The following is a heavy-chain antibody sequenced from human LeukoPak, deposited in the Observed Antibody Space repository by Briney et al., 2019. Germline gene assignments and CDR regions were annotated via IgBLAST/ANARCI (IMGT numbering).Heavy chain of an antibody. CDR2: VRQDVNVK. Sequence: GGSLRLSCAASGFTFSNYWMNWVRQAPGKGLEWVASVRQDVNVKYYADSAKGRFTISRDNAKNSVYLQMNSLRAEDTTVYYCARVNSREAFDIWGQGTMVTVSS. CDR1: GFTFSNYW. J-gene: IGHJ3*02. D-gene: IGHD1-26*01. CDR3: ARVNSREAFDI. V-gene: IGHV3-7*04.